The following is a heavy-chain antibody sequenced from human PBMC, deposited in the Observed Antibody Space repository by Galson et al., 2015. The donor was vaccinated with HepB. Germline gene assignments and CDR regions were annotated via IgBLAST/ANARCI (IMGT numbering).Heavy chain of an antibody. V-gene: IGHV3-64D*06. CDR1: GFTFRSYA. CDR3: VKAPGSAPVRNWLDP. Sequence: SLRLSCAASGFTFRSYAMHWVRQAPGKGLEYVSAISCNGSSTYYAESVKGRFTISRDNSKNTLYLQMSSLRAEDAAVYYCVKAPGSAPVRNWLDPWGQGTLVTVSS. J-gene: IGHJ5*02. CDR2: ISCNGSST.